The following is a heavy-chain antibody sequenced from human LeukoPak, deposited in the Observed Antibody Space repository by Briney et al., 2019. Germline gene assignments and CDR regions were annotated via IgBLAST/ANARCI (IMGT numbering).Heavy chain of an antibody. Sequence: SETLSLTCTVSGGSISSYYWSWIRQPPGKGLEWIGYIYYSGTNNYNPSLKSRVTISVDTSKNQFSLRLSSVTAADTAVYYCARVTGYVMEDYFDYWGQGTLVTVSS. D-gene: IGHD6-13*01. CDR1: GGSISSYY. CDR3: ARVTGYVMEDYFDY. V-gene: IGHV4-59*01. CDR2: IYYSGTN. J-gene: IGHJ4*02.